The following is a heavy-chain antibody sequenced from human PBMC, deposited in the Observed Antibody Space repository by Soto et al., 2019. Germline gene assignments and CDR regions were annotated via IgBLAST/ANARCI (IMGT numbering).Heavy chain of an antibody. CDR2: IYHSGST. J-gene: IGHJ4*02. V-gene: IGHV4-30-2*01. Sequence: PSETLSLTCAVSGGSISSGGYSWSWIRQPPGKGLEWIGYIYHSGSTYYNPSLKSRVTISVDRSKNQFSLKLSPVTAADTAVYYCARAGDSSGPVALGYWGQGTLVTVSS. CDR1: GGSISSGGYS. CDR3: ARAGDSSGPVALGY. D-gene: IGHD6-19*01.